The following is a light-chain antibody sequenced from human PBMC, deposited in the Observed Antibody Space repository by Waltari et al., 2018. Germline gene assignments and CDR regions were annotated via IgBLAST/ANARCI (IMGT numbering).Light chain of an antibody. Sequence: DIQMTQSPSTLSASVGDRVAITCRASQSVNSWLAWYQQKPGKAPKFLIYKASILESGVPSRSSGSGSGTEFTLTISNLQPDDFATYYCQQYNRYSTFGQGTKVELK. CDR2: KAS. V-gene: IGKV1-5*03. CDR1: QSVNSW. CDR3: QQYNRYST. J-gene: IGKJ1*01.